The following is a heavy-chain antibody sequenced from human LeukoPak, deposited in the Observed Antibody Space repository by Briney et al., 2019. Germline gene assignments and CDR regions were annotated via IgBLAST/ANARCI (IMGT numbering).Heavy chain of an antibody. D-gene: IGHD4-17*01. V-gene: IGHV4-59*12. CDR1: GGSISSYY. J-gene: IGHJ2*01. CDR2: IYYSGST. CDR3: ARTVTVTTSWCYFDL. Sequence: PSETLSLTCTVSGGSISSYYWNWIRQPPGKGLEWIGYIYYSGSTNYNPSLKSRVTMSLDTSKNQFSLKLSSVTAADTAVYYCARTVTVTTSWCYFDLWGRGTLVTVSS.